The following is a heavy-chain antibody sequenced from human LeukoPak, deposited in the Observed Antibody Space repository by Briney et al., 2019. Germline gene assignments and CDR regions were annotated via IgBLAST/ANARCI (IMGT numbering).Heavy chain of an antibody. CDR3: TRASPGYYYYYMDV. Sequence: GGSLRLPCTASGFTFGDYAMSWFRQAPGKGLEWVGFIRSEAYGGTTEYAASVKGRFTISRDDSKSIAYLQMNSLKTEDTAVYYCTRASPGYYYYYMDVWGKGTTVTVSS. V-gene: IGHV3-49*03. J-gene: IGHJ6*03. D-gene: IGHD3-10*01. CDR1: GFTFGDYA. CDR2: IRSEAYGGTT.